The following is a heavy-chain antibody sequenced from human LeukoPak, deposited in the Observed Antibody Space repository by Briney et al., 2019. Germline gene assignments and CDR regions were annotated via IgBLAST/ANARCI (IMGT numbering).Heavy chain of an antibody. CDR1: GGSISSSSYY. D-gene: IGHD3-22*01. V-gene: IGHV4-39*01. J-gene: IGHJ3*02. Sequence: PSETLSLTCIVSGGSISSSSYYWGWLRQPPGKGLEWIGSIYYSGSTYYSPSLQSRVTISVDTSKNQFSLNLRSVTAADAAVYYCARLDSRSPTEAFPIWGQGTMVTVSS. CDR3: ARLDSRSPTEAFPI. CDR2: IYYSGST.